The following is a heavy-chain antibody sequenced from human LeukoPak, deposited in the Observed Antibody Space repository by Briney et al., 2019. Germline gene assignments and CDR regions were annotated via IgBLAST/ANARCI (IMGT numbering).Heavy chain of an antibody. V-gene: IGHV3-33*01. CDR1: GFTFSSYG. Sequence: PGGSLRLSCAASGFTFSSYGMHWVRQAPGKGLEWVAVAYGDGTDKYYADSVKGRFTISKDLSQNRLYMQMNSLRAEDAAMYYCATGGRFYYDLWGQGTLVTVSS. CDR2: AYGDGTDK. CDR3: ATGGRFYYDL. J-gene: IGHJ4*02. D-gene: IGHD2-15*01.